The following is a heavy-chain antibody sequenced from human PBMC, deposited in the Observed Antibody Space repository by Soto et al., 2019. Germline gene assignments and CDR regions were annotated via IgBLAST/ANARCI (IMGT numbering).Heavy chain of an antibody. J-gene: IGHJ4*02. CDR3: AKGSKPRGAHYFDY. CDR2: ISAGGGNT. Sequence: PGGFLRLSCAACGFTFSSYAMSWVRQAPGKGLEWVSSISAGGGNTYYADSVKGRSIISRDNSQKTLYLQMDSLRAEDTATYYCAKGSKPRGAHYFDYWGQGSMVTVSS. CDR1: GFTFSSYA. D-gene: IGHD3-10*01. V-gene: IGHV3-23*01.